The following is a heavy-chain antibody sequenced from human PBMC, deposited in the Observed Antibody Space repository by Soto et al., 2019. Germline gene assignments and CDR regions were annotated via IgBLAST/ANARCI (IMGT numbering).Heavy chain of an antibody. CDR3: ARGHITIFGVGEYFQH. D-gene: IGHD3-3*01. Sequence: PSETLSLTCTVSGGSISSGGYYWSWIRQHPGKGLEWIGYIYYSGSTYYNPSLKSRVTISVDTSKNQFSLKLSSVTAADTAVYYCARGHITIFGVGEYFQHWGQGTLVTVSS. V-gene: IGHV4-31*03. J-gene: IGHJ1*01. CDR1: GGSISSGGYY. CDR2: IYYSGST.